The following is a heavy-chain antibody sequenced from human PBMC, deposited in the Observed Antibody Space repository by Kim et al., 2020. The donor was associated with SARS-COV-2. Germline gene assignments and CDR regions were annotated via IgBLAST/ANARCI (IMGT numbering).Heavy chain of an antibody. V-gene: IGHV1-69*13. CDR1: GGTFSSYA. CDR2: IIPIFGTA. D-gene: IGHD1-26*01. CDR3: TRVGPSIVGASGDVLDY. Sequence: SVKVSCKASGGTFSSYAISWVRQAPGQGFEWMGGIIPIFGTANYAQKFQGRVTITADESTSTAYMELSSLRSEDTAVYYCTRVGPSIVGASGDVLDYWGQGTLVTVSS. J-gene: IGHJ4*02.